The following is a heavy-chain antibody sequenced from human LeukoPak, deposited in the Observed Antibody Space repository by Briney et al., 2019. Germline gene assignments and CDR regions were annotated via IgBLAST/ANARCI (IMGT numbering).Heavy chain of an antibody. Sequence: GGSLRLSCAASGFTFSNYWMHWVRQAPGKGLVWVSRVNTDESRTNYADSVKGRFTISRDNAKNTVYLQMNSLRAEDTAVYYCARGASGSYYVDYWGQGILVTVSS. V-gene: IGHV3-74*01. CDR3: ARGASGSYYVDY. CDR2: VNTDESRT. J-gene: IGHJ4*02. CDR1: GFTFSNYW. D-gene: IGHD1-26*01.